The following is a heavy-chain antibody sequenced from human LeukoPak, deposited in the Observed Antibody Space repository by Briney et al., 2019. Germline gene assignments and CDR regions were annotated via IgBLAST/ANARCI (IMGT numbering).Heavy chain of an antibody. J-gene: IGHJ4*02. CDR2: ISYDGSNK. Sequence: PGGSLRLSCAASGFTFSSYAMHWVRQAPGKGLEWVAVISYDGSNKYYADPVKGRFTISRDNSKNTLYLQMNSLRAEDTAVYYCARDPYSYGYVNYWGQGTLVTVSS. V-gene: IGHV3-30*04. CDR1: GFTFSSYA. D-gene: IGHD5-18*01. CDR3: ARDPYSYGYVNY.